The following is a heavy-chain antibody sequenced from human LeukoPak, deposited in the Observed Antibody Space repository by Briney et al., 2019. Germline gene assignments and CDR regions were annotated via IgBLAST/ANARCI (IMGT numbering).Heavy chain of an antibody. CDR3: AREAREGHFDY. CDR1: GFTFSSYE. D-gene: IGHD1-26*01. V-gene: IGHV3-48*03. CDR2: ISSSGSTI. J-gene: IGHJ4*02. Sequence: GGSLRLSCAASGFTFSSYEMNWVRQAPGKGLEWVSYISSSGSTIYYADSVKGRFTISRDNAKNSLYLQMNSLRAEDTAVYYCAREAREGHFDYWGQGTLVTVSS.